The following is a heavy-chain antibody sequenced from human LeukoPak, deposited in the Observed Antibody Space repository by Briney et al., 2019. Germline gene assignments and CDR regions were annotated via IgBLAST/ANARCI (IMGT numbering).Heavy chain of an antibody. CDR2: INPNSGGT. V-gene: IGHV1-2*02. CDR3: ARDLISMIVVVSAFDY. Sequence: ASVKVSCKASGYTFTGYYMHWVRQAPGQGLELMGWINPNSGGTNYAQKFQGRVTMTRDTSISTAYMELSRLRSDDTAVYYCARDLISMIVVVSAFDYGGQGTLVTVSS. CDR1: GYTFTGYY. D-gene: IGHD3-22*01. J-gene: IGHJ4*02.